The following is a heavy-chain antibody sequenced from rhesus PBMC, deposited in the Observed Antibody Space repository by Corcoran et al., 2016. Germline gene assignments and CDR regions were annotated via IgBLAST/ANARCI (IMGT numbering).Heavy chain of an antibody. J-gene: IGHJ3*01. CDR3: AKTESEAFDF. CDR2: ISSGGSI. Sequence: EVQLVESGGGLVQPGGSLRLSCAAPGFTSGNSDLIWIRQAPGKGLEWVSYISSGGSIYYSYSVKGRFTISRDNAKNTLYLQMSSLRVEDTAVYYCAKTESEAFDFWGQGLRVTVSS. V-gene: IGHV3S43*01. CDR1: GFTSGNSD.